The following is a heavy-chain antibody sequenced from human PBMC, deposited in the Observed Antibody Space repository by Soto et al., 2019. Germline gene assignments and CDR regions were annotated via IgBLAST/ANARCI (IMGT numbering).Heavy chain of an antibody. J-gene: IGHJ4*02. CDR3: ARVSSGCYYYFDY. D-gene: IGHD1-26*01. CDR2: IIPIFGTA. Sequence: SVKVSCKASGGTFSSYAISWVRQAPGQGLEWMGGIIPIFGTANYAQKFQGKVTITADESTSTAYRELSSLRSEDTAVYYCARVSSGCYYYFDYWGQGTLVTVSS. CDR1: GGTFSSYA. V-gene: IGHV1-69*13.